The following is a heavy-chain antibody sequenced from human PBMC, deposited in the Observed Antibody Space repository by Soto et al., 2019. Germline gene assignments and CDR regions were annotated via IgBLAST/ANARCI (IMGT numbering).Heavy chain of an antibody. D-gene: IGHD3-16*01. V-gene: IGHV4-59*08. CDR2: LYYSGNT. CDR3: ARHGGYYFDY. Sequence: PSETLSLTCTVSGGSISPFYWSWVRQPPGKGLEWIGYLYYSGNTNYNPSLKSRVTISVDASKNQVSLRLTSVTAADTAVYYCARHGGYYFDYWGQGTLVTVSS. CDR1: GGSISPFY. J-gene: IGHJ4*02.